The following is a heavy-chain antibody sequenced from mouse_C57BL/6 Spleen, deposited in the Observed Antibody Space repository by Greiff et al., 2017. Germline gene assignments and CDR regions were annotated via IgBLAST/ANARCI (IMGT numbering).Heavy chain of an antibody. CDR2: IDPSDSYT. CDR3: ARSPYSNGGYFDV. V-gene: IGHV1-69*01. D-gene: IGHD2-5*01. J-gene: IGHJ1*03. CDR1: GYTFTSYW. Sequence: QVQLQQPGAELVMPGASVKLSCKASGYTFTSYWMHWVKQRPGQGLEWIGEIDPSDSYTNYNQKFKGKSTLTVDKSSSTAYMQLSSLTSEDSAVYYCARSPYSNGGYFDVWGTGTTVTVSS.